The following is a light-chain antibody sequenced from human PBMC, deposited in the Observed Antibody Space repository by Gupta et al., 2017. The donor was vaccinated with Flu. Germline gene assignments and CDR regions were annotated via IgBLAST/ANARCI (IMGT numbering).Light chain of an antibody. CDR2: GAS. CDR3: QQYDDWPQS. Sequence: EIVMTQSPATLSVSPGERATLSCRASQSVSSNLAWYQQKPGQAPRLLIYGASTRATGIPARFSGRGSGTEFTLNISSLQSEDCVVYYCQQYDDWPQSCGQGTKLEIK. V-gene: IGKV3-15*01. J-gene: IGKJ2*03. CDR1: QSVSSN.